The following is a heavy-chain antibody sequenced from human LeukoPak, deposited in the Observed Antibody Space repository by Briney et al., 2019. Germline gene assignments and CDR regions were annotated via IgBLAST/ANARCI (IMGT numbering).Heavy chain of an antibody. CDR2: ISAYNGNT. V-gene: IGHV1-18*04. CDR3: ARDLPLTLVRERFDY. D-gene: IGHD1-1*01. Sequence: ASVKVSCKASGYTFTSYGISWVRQAPRQGLEWMGWISAYNGNTNYAQKLQGRVTMTTDTSTSTAYMELRSLRSDDTAVYYCARDLPLTLVRERFDYWGQGTLVTVSS. J-gene: IGHJ4*02. CDR1: GYTFTSYG.